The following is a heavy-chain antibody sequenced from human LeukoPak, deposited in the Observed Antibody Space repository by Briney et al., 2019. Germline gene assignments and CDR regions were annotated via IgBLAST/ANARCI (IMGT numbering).Heavy chain of an antibody. CDR3: ARDYNNWYFDL. J-gene: IGHJ2*01. Sequence: SETLFLTCDVSGDSISSYYWSWIRQPAGKGPEWLGRIYPSGSANYNPSLKSRGTMSVDTSKNQFSLRLSSVTAADTAVYFCARDYNNWYFDLWGRGTLVTVSS. V-gene: IGHV4-4*07. CDR1: GDSISSYY. CDR2: IYPSGSA. D-gene: IGHD5-24*01.